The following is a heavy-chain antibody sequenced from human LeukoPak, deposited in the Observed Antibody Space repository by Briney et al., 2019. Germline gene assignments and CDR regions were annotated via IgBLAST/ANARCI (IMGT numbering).Heavy chain of an antibody. J-gene: IGHJ4*02. CDR2: IYHNGNS. Sequence: SETLSLTCPVFGDSFNEYYWNWVRQPPGKGLQWIGYIYHNGNSNYNPSLKGRLTISVDTAKNQFSLKLTSVTAADTAVYYCARDGGLQSHFDYWGQGALVTVSS. V-gene: IGHV4-59*01. CDR3: ARDGGLQSHFDY. CDR1: GDSFNEYY. D-gene: IGHD5-24*01.